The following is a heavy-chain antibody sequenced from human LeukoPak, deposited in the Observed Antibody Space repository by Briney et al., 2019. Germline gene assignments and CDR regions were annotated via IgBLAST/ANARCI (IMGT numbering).Heavy chain of an antibody. Sequence: PSETLSLTCTVSGGSISSGGYYWSWIRQHPGKGLEWIGYIYYSGSTYYNPSLKSRVTISVDTSKNQFSLKLSSVTAADTAVYYCARDKGVEYIGGVYFDSWGQGTLVIVSS. CDR1: GGSISSGGYY. V-gene: IGHV4-31*03. D-gene: IGHD1-1*01. J-gene: IGHJ4*02. CDR3: ARDKGVEYIGGVYFDS. CDR2: IYYSGST.